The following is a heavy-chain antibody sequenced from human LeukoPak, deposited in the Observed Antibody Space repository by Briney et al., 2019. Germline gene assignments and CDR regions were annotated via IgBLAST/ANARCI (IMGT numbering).Heavy chain of an antibody. V-gene: IGHV4-34*01. J-gene: IGHJ1*01. D-gene: IGHD6-13*01. CDR3: ARGSVLLAAAAHRGKYFQH. CDR2: INHSGST. Sequence: PSETLSLTCAVYGGSFSGYYRSWIRQPPGKGLEWIGEINHSGSTNYNPSLKSRVTISVDTSKNQFSLKLSSVTAADTAVYYCARGSVLLAAAAHRGKYFQHWGQGTLVTVSS. CDR1: GGSFSGYY.